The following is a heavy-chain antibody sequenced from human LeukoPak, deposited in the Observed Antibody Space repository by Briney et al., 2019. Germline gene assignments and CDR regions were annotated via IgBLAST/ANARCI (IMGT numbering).Heavy chain of an antibody. CDR3: AKDERNWDYNLASQTYD. CDR2: ISGSGVNT. CDR1: GFRFSSYA. V-gene: IGHV3-23*01. Sequence: PGGSLRLSCAASGFRFSSYAMSWVRQAPGKGLEWVSGISGSGVNTYYADSVKGRFTVSRDNTKNTLYLQMSSLRAEDTAVYYCAKDERNWDYNLASQTYDWGQGTLVTVSS. J-gene: IGHJ4*02. D-gene: IGHD1-7*01.